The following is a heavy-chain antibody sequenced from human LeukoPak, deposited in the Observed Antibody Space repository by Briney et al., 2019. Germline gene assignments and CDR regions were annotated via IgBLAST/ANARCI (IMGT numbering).Heavy chain of an antibody. CDR2: ISSSSSYI. CDR1: GFTFSSYS. D-gene: IGHD4-23*01. Sequence: GGSLRLSCAASGFTFSSYSMNWVRQAPGKGLEWVSSISSSSSYIYYADSVKGRFTISRDNAKNSLYLQMNSLRPEDTAVYYCVRGATAVTRHLDYWGQGTLVTVSS. CDR3: VRGATAVTRHLDY. V-gene: IGHV3-21*01. J-gene: IGHJ4*02.